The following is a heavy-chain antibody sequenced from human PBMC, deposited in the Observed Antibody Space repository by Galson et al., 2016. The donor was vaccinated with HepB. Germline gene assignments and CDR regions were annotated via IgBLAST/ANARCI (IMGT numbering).Heavy chain of an antibody. CDR3: AKGACSGGSCPYYYYGMDV. D-gene: IGHD2-15*01. CDR1: GFAFVNYA. J-gene: IGHJ6*04. V-gene: IGHV3-23*01. Sequence: SLRLSCAASGFAFVNYAMNWVRQAPGKGLEWVSAISGSGGSTYYADSVKGRFTISRANSKNTLYLQMNSLRAEDTAVYYCAKGACSGGSCPYYYYGMDVWGKGTTVTVSS. CDR2: ISGSGGST.